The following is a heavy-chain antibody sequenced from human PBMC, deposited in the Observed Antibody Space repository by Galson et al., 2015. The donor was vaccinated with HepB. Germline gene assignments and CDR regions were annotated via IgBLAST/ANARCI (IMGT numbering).Heavy chain of an antibody. V-gene: IGHV3-23*05. CDR3: AKDYADKLMTSETAALFEY. Sequence: GSLRLSCATSGFTFTNYAMSWVRQAPGKGLEWVSGIIAIGTSTHYADSVKGRFTIPRDNSKNTIYLQMNSLRAEDSAVYYCAKDYADKLMTSETAALFEYWGQGALVTISS. CDR2: IIAIGTST. D-gene: IGHD3-16*01. CDR1: GFTFTNYA. J-gene: IGHJ4*02.